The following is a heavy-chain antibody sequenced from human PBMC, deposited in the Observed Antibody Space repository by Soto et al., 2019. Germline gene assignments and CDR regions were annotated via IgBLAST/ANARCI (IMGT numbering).Heavy chain of an antibody. CDR1: GGSISSYY. CDR3: ARDGDSSSAGGDWFDH. J-gene: IGHJ5*02. CDR2: IYYSGST. V-gene: IGHV4-59*01. Sequence: TSETLSLTCTVSGGSISSYYWSWVRQPPGKGLEWIGYIYYSGSTNYNPSLKSRVTISVDTSKNQFSLKLSSVTAADTAVYYCARDGDSSSAGGDWFDHCGQGTLVTVSS. D-gene: IGHD6-6*01.